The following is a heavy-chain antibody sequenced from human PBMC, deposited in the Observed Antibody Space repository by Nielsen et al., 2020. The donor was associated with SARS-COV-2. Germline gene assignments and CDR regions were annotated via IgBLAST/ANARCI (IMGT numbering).Heavy chain of an antibody. V-gene: IGHV3-7*01. D-gene: IGHD3-10*01. J-gene: IGHJ5*02. Sequence: GESLKISCAASGFSFSSYWMTWVRQAPGKGLEWVANIKQDGSEKYYVDSVKGRFTISRDNAENSLYLQMNSLRAEDTAVYYCARRITMFGAVRRGVDNWFDPWGQGTLVTVSS. CDR3: ARRITMFGAVRRGVDNWFDP. CDR1: GFSFSSYW. CDR2: IKQDGSEK.